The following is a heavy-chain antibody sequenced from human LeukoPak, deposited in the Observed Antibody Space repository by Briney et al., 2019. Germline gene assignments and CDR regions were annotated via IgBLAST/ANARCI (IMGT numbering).Heavy chain of an antibody. V-gene: IGHV1-69*13. CDR1: GGTFSGYA. J-gene: IGHJ4*02. Sequence: SVKVSCKAPGGTFSGYAISWVRQAPGQGLEWMGGITPIFGTSNYAQKFQGRLTITADESTSTAYMELSSLRSEDTALYYCARGPAAGTGKFDYWGQGTLVTVSS. D-gene: IGHD6-13*01. CDR2: ITPIFGTS. CDR3: ARGPAAGTGKFDY.